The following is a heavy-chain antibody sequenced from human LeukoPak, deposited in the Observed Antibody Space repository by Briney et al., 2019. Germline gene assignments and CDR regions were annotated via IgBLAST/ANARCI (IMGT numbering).Heavy chain of an antibody. Sequence: SGPALVKPTQTLTLTCTFSGFSLSTSGMRVSWIRQPPGKALEWLARIDWDDDKFYSTSPKTRLTISKDTSKNQVVLTMTNMDPVNTATYYCARLNSGTYLDYWGQGTLVTVSS. CDR1: GFSLSTSGMR. V-gene: IGHV2-70*04. CDR2: IDWDDDK. D-gene: IGHD1-26*01. CDR3: ARLNSGTYLDY. J-gene: IGHJ4*02.